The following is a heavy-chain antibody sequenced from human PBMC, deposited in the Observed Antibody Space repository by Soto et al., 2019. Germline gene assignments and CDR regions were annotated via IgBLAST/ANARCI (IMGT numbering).Heavy chain of an antibody. J-gene: IGHJ4*02. CDR3: VRGNSGYGNFDY. V-gene: IGHV3-23*05. Sequence: EEQLLESGGGLVQPGGSLRLSCAASGFTFSDYAMSWVRQAPGKGLEWVSRIYSDNTAYYADSVKGRFTISRDNAKNTLYLQLNSLRADEDTAVYYCVRGNSGYGNFDYWGQGTLLTVSS. CDR2: IYSDNTA. CDR1: GFTFSDYA. D-gene: IGHD5-12*01.